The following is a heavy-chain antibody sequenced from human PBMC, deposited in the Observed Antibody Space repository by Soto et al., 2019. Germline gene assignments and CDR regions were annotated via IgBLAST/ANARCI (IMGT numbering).Heavy chain of an antibody. V-gene: IGHV1-69*06. D-gene: IGHD5-12*01. CDR3: ARDRDVGYSGYEHYYYGMDV. Sequence: ASVKVSCKASGGTFSSYAISWVRQAPGQGLEWMGVIIPIFGTANYAQKFQGRVTITADKSTSTAYMELSSLRSEDTAVYYCARDRDVGYSGYEHYYYGMDVGGQGTTVTVSS. CDR2: IIPIFGTA. J-gene: IGHJ6*02. CDR1: GGTFSSYA.